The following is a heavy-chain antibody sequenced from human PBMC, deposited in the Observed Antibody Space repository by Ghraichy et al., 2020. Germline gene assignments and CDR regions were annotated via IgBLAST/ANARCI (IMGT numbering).Heavy chain of an antibody. CDR1: GFTFSSYS. CDR2: ISSSSNYI. D-gene: IGHD3-3*01. CDR3: ARDSGYDFWSGYPNPYGMDV. V-gene: IGHV3-21*01. Sequence: GSLRLSCAASGFTFSSYSMNWVRQAPGKGLEWVSSISSSSNYIYYADSVRGRFTISRDNAKNSLYLQMNSLRAEDTAVYYCARDSGYDFWSGYPNPYGMDVWGQGTTVTVSS. J-gene: IGHJ6*02.